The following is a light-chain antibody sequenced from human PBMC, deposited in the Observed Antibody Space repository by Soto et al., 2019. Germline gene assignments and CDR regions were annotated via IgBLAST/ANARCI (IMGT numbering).Light chain of an antibody. V-gene: IGLV2-8*01. J-gene: IGLJ2*01. CDR3: SSHARGDNVV. Sequence: QSALTQPPSASGSPGQSVTISCTGTSSDVGGYNYVSWHQQLPGKAPKLMIYEVSKRPSVVPDRFSGSKSGNTASLTVSGLQAEDEADYSCSSHARGDNVVVGGGTKVTVL. CDR2: EVS. CDR1: SSDVGGYNY.